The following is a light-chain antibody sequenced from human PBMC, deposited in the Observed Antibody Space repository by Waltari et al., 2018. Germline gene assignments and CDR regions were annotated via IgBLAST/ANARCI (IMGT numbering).Light chain of an antibody. CDR2: DAS. Sequence: EIVLTQSPATLSLSPGERATLSCRASQSVSSYLGWYQQKPGQAPRLLIYDASTRATCVPGRFSGSGSWTDFTLTISSLEPEDFAIYYCQQRSTWPILTFGGGTKVEIK. J-gene: IGKJ4*01. CDR1: QSVSSY. CDR3: QQRSTWPILT. V-gene: IGKV3-11*01.